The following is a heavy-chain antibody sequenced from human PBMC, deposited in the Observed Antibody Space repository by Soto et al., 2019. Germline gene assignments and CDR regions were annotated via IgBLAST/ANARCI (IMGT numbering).Heavy chain of an antibody. Sequence: SLRLSCAASGFTFSSYSVNWVRQAPGKGLEWVSLISNSGSDIYYADSVKGRFTISRDNAKSSLFLQMNNLRAEDTAVYYCARGVKGYSYGLYYFDNWGQGTLVTVSS. CDR2: ISNSGSDI. D-gene: IGHD5-18*01. J-gene: IGHJ4*02. CDR3: ARGVKGYSYGLYYFDN. CDR1: GFTFSSYS. V-gene: IGHV3-21*01.